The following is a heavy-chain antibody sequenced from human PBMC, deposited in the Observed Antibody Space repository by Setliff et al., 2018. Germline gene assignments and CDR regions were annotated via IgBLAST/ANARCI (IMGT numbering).Heavy chain of an antibody. CDR3: VKTHWDTWIRGAFDI. CDR2: ISRSSTYI. J-gene: IGHJ3*02. CDR1: GFTFSTHS. Sequence: GGSLRLSCAASGFTFSTHSMNWVRQAPGKGLEWVSSISRSSTYIYYANSVKGRFTISRDSSKNTLYLQMSSLRAEDTAVYYCVKTHWDTWIRGAFDIWGQGTMVTVSS. V-gene: IGHV3-21*01. D-gene: IGHD3-10*01.